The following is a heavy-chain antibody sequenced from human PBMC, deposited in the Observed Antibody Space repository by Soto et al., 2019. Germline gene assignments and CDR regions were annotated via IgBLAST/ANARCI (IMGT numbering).Heavy chain of an antibody. CDR2: IYHSGST. Sequence: SETLSLTCAVSGGSISSGGYSWIWIRQPPGKGLEWIGYIYHSGSTYYNPSLKSRVTISVDRSKNQFSLKLSSVTAADTAVYYCARGGYSSSSTWFDPWGQGTLVTVSS. CDR3: ARGGYSSSSTWFDP. D-gene: IGHD6-6*01. J-gene: IGHJ5*02. V-gene: IGHV4-30-2*01. CDR1: GGSISSGGYS.